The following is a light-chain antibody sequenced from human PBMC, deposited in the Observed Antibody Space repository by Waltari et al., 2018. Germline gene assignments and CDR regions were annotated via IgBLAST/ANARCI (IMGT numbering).Light chain of an antibody. J-gene: IGKJ1*01. CDR1: QVVSSSY. CDR3: QQYASSPWT. CDR2: GTS. V-gene: IGKV3-20*01. Sequence: EIVLTQSPGTLSLSPGETATLSCRASQVVSSSYLAWYQQKPGQAPRLLIYGTSSRATGIPDRFSGSGSGTGFTLTISRLEPEDFAVYYCQQYASSPWTFGQGTKVEIK.